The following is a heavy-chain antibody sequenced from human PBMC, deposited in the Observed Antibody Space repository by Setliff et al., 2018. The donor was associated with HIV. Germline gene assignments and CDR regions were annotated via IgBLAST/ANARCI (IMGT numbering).Heavy chain of an antibody. CDR3: AKGASFSGSYFDY. CDR1: GFTFSSYA. Sequence: PGGSLRLSCAASGFTFSSYAMSWVRQAPGKGLEWVSAISGGGGITYYADSVKGRFTISRDNSKNTLSLQMNSLRVEDTAVYYCAKGASFSGSYFDYWGQGTLVTVSS. D-gene: IGHD5-12*01. J-gene: IGHJ4*02. CDR2: ISGGGGIT. V-gene: IGHV3-23*01.